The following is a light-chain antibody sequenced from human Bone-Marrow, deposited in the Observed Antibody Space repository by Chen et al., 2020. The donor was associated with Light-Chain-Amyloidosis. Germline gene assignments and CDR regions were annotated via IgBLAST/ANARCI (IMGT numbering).Light chain of an antibody. J-gene: IGLJ3*02. CDR2: DDR. Sequence: SYVLTQPSSVSVAPGQTATNACGGKNIGSTSLHWYQPTPGQAPLLVVYDDRDRPSGIPERLSGSNSGNTATLTISRVEAGDEADYYCQVWDRSSDRPVFGGGTKLTVL. CDR1: NIGSTS. V-gene: IGLV3-21*02. CDR3: QVWDRSSDRPV.